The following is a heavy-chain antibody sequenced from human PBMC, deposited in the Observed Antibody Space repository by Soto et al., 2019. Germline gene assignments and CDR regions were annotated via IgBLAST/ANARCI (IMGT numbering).Heavy chain of an antibody. V-gene: IGHV1-2*04. D-gene: IGHD6-13*01. CDR2: INPNSGGT. CDR1: GYTFTGYY. J-gene: IGHJ6*02. CDR3: ARAQQLVRSSTLYYYYGMDV. Sequence: ASVKVSCKASGYTFTGYYMHWVRQAPGQGLEWMGWINPNSGGTNYAQKFQGWVTMTRDTSISTAYMELSRLRSDDTAVYYCARAQQLVRSSTLYYYYGMDVWGQGTTVTVSS.